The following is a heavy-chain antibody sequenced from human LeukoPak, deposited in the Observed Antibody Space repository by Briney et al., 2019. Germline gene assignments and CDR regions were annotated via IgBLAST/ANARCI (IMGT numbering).Heavy chain of an antibody. V-gene: IGHV3-53*01. J-gene: IGHJ5*02. Sequence: GGSLRLSCAASGFAVSSNYMSWVRQAPGKGLEWVSIVYSDGRTFYTDSVKGRFTVSRDSSKKTLHLEMNSLRVEDTAIYYCARDNRVITIFGVVTRWWFDPWGQGSLVTVSS. D-gene: IGHD3-3*01. CDR3: ARDNRVITIFGVVTRWWFDP. CDR2: VYSDGRT. CDR1: GFAVSSNY.